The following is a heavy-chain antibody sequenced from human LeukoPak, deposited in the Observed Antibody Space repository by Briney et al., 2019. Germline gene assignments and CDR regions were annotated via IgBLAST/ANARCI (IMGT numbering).Heavy chain of an antibody. CDR3: ARGMATVTGPFDS. V-gene: IGHV3-74*01. J-gene: IGHJ4*02. D-gene: IGHD4-17*01. CDR1: GFTFSSYW. Sequence: GGSLRLSCAASGFTFSSYWMHWVRQAPGKWLMWVSRINIGVSDTLYADSVKGRFTISRDNAKNTLYLQMNSLRAEDTAVYYCARGMATVTGPFDSWGQGTLVTVSS. CDR2: INIGVSDT.